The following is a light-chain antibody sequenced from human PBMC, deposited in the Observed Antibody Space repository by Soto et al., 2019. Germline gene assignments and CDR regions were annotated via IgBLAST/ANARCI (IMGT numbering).Light chain of an antibody. CDR1: QGISNY. V-gene: IGKV1-27*01. CDR3: QKYNCSLRT. J-gene: IGKJ1*01. CDR2: AAS. Sequence: DIQMTQSPSSLSASVGDRVTITCRASQGISNYLAWYQQKPGKVPKLLIYAASTLQSGVPSRFSGSGSGTDFPLTICSLQPEDVATYYCQKYNCSLRTFGHRTQVEIK.